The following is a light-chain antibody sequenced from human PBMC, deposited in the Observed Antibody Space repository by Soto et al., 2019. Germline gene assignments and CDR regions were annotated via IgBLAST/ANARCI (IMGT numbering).Light chain of an antibody. CDR1: QSVSTN. V-gene: IGKV3-15*01. CDR2: GAS. CDR3: QQYYQWPT. J-gene: IGKJ4*01. Sequence: EIVMTQSPATLSVSPGERATLSCRASQSVSTNLAWYQRRPGQAPRLLIYGASTRATGIPARFSGIGSGTEFTLTISSLQSEYFAVYYCQQYYQWPTFGGGTQVEIK.